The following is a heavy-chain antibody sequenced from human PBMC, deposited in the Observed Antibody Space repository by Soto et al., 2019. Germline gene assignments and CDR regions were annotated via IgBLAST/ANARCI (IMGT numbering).Heavy chain of an antibody. Sequence: ETLSLTCTVSGGSISSGGYYWSWIRQHPGKGLEWIGYIYYSGSTNYNPSLKSRVTISVDTSKNQFSLKLSSVTAADTAVYYCARLEVYTRLLYYYYGMDVWGQGTTVTVSS. CDR1: GGSISSGGYY. CDR3: ARLEVYTRLLYYYYGMDV. J-gene: IGHJ6*02. CDR2: IYYSGST. D-gene: IGHD2-2*02. V-gene: IGHV4-61*08.